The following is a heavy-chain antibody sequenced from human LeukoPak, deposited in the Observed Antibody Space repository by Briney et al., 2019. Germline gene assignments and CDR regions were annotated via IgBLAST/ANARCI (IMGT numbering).Heavy chain of an antibody. CDR2: IYYSGST. CDR1: GGSFSGYY. V-gene: IGHV4-59*08. Sequence: SETLSLTCAVYGGSFSGYYWTWIRQPPGKRLQWIGYIYYSGSTNYNPSLKSRVTISVDTSKNQFSLKLSSVTAADTAVYYCARLGNRDGYNYFLDYWGQGILVTVSS. CDR3: ARLGNRDGYNYFLDY. J-gene: IGHJ4*02. D-gene: IGHD5-12*01.